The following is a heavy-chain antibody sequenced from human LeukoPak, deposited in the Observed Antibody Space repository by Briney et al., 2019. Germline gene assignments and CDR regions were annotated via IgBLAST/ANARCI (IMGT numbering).Heavy chain of an antibody. CDR3: ARDIAVAPRDAFDI. CDR2: IRQDGSEK. Sequence: GGSLRLSCVASGFTFNSYEMSWVRQAPGKGLEWVANIRQDGSEKYYVDSVRGRFTISRDNARNSLFLHMNSLKAEDTAVYYCARDIAVAPRDAFDIWGQGTMVTVSS. CDR1: GFTFNSYE. V-gene: IGHV3-7*04. D-gene: IGHD6-19*01. J-gene: IGHJ3*02.